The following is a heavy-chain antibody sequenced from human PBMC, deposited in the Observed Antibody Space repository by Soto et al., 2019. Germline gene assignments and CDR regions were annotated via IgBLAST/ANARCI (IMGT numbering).Heavy chain of an antibody. J-gene: IGHJ3*02. Sequence: KESGPVLVKPTETLTLTCTVSGFSLSNARMGVSWIRQPPGKALEWLAHIFSNDEESYSTSLKSRLTISKDTSKSQVVLTMTTMDPVDTATYSCSRIVVPGYAFDIWGQGTMVTVSS. CDR1: GFSLSNARMG. CDR2: IFSNDEE. V-gene: IGHV2-26*01. D-gene: IGHD2-15*01. CDR3: SRIVVPGYAFDI.